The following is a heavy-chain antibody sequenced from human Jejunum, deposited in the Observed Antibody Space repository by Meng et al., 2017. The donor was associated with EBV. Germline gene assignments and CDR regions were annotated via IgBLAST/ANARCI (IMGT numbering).Heavy chain of an antibody. CDR1: GYTFTSSG. CDR2: INTNTGYT. D-gene: IGHD2-8*02. J-gene: IGHJ5*02. Sequence: QVQLVQSGSELKKPGASVKVSCKASGYTFTSSGINWVRQAPGQGLEWMGWINTNTGYTTYAQDFTGRFVFSLDTSVSTAYLQITSLSTEDNAVYYCARVRPGGGWFDPWGQGTLVTVSS. CDR3: ARVRPGGGWFDP. V-gene: IGHV7-4-1*02.